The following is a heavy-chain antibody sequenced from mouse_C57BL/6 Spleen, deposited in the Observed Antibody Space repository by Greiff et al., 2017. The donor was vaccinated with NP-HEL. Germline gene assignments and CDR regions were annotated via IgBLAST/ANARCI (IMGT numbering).Heavy chain of an antibody. J-gene: IGHJ1*03. D-gene: IGHD1-1*01. CDR3: ARDGSYYYGSSYGWYFDV. CDR1: GFTFSSYA. CDR2: ISDGGSYT. Sequence: VQLKESGGGLVKPGGSLKLSCAASGFTFSSYAMSWVRQTPEKRLEWVATISDGGSYTYYPDNVKGRFTISRDNAKNNLYLQMSHLKSEDTAMYYCARDGSYYYGSSYGWYFDVWGTGTTVTVSS. V-gene: IGHV5-4*01.